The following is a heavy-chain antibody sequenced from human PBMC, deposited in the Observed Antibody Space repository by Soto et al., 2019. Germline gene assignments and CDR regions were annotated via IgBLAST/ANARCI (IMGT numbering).Heavy chain of an antibody. CDR2: ISSNGGST. Sequence: GGSLRLSCAASGFTFSNYEMNWVRQAPGKWLEWVSYISSNGGSTYYADSVKGRFTISRDNSKNTLYLQMSSLRAEDTAVYYCVKAGAGYNYLDYWGQGTLVTVSS. J-gene: IGHJ4*02. CDR3: VKAGAGYNYLDY. D-gene: IGHD5-12*01. CDR1: GFTFSNYE. V-gene: IGHV3-64D*06.